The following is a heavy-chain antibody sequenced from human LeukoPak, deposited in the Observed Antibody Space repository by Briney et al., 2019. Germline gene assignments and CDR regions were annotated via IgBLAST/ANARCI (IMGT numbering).Heavy chain of an antibody. CDR1: GGSISSYY. Sequence: SETLSLTCTVSGGSISSYYWSWIRQPAGKGLEWIGRIYTSGSTNYNPSLKSRVTMSVNTSKNQFSLKLSSVTAADTAVYYCARADYYDSGGYYTFDYWGQGTLVTVSS. CDR2: IYTSGST. J-gene: IGHJ4*02. D-gene: IGHD3-22*01. CDR3: ARADYYDSGGYYTFDY. V-gene: IGHV4-4*07.